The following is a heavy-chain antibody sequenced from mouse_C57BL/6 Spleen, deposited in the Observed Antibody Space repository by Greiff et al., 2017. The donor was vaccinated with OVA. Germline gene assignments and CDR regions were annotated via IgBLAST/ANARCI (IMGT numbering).Heavy chain of an antibody. CDR3: ARRHSNSYAMDY. V-gene: IGHV1-69*01. Sequence: QVQLQQSGAELVMPGASVKLSCKASGYTFTSYWMHWVKQRPGQGLEWIGEIDPSDSYTNYNQKFKGKSTLTVDKSSSTAYMQLSSLTSEDSAVYYCARRHSNSYAMDYWGQGTSVTVSS. CDR2: IDPSDSYT. CDR1: GYTFTSYW. J-gene: IGHJ4*01. D-gene: IGHD2-5*01.